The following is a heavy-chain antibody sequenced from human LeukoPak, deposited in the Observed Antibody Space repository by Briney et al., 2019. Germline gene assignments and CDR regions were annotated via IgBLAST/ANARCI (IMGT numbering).Heavy chain of an antibody. V-gene: IGHV3-21*01. Sequence: GGSLRLSCAASGFTFSSYSMNWVRQAPRKGLEWVSSISSSSSYIYYADSVKGRFTISRDNAKNSLYLQMNRLRAEDTAVYYCARDLYYDFWSGYSPSPDYWGQGTLVTVSS. D-gene: IGHD3-3*01. CDR3: ARDLYYDFWSGYSPSPDY. J-gene: IGHJ4*02. CDR2: ISSSSSYI. CDR1: GFTFSSYS.